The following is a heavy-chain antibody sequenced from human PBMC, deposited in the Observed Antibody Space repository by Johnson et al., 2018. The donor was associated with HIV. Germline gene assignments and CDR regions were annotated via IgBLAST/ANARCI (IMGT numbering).Heavy chain of an antibody. CDR1: GFTFSSYG. D-gene: IGHD6-19*01. V-gene: IGHV3-7*01. CDR3: AREGGQWLVLVDAFDI. Sequence: VQLVESGGGVVQPGRSLRLSCAASGFTFSSYGMHWVRQAPGKGLEWVANIKQDGSEKYYVDSVKGRFTISRDNAKNSLYLQMNSLRAEDTAVYYCAREGGQWLVLVDAFDIWGQGTMVTVSS. J-gene: IGHJ3*02. CDR2: IKQDGSEK.